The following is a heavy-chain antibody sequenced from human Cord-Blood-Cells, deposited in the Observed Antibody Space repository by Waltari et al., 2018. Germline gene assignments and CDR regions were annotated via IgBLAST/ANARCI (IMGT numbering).Heavy chain of an antibody. V-gene: IGHV3-74*01. CDR2: SSSDGSST. Sequence: EVQLVESGGGLVQPGGSLRLSCAASGFTFSSYWMHWVRQAPGKGLVWVSRSSSDGSSTSYADSVKGRFTISRDNAKNTLYLQMNSLRAEDTAVYYCAREVGATHAFDIWGQGTMVTDSS. J-gene: IGHJ3*02. D-gene: IGHD1-26*01. CDR1: GFTFSSYW. CDR3: AREVGATHAFDI.